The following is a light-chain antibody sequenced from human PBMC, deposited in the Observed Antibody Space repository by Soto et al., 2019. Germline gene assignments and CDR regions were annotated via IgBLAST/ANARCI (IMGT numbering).Light chain of an antibody. Sequence: EIVMTQSPATLSVSPGERASLSCRASQSVSSNLAWYQQKPGQAPRLLMFSASTRATGIPARFSGSGSGTDFTLTISSLRSEDFAVYYCQQFNNWPLYTFGQGTKLEIK. V-gene: IGKV3-15*01. CDR3: QQFNNWPLYT. CDR2: SAS. CDR1: QSVSSN. J-gene: IGKJ2*01.